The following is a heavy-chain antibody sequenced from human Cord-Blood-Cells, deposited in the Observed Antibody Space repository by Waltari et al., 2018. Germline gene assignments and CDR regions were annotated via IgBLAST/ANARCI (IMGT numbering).Heavy chain of an antibody. CDR3: ASSTADDAFDI. Sequence: QLQLQESGPGLVKPSETLSLTCTVSGGSISSSSYYWGWIRQPPGKGLEWIGSIYYSGRSYSVPSLNSRVTISVDTSKNQFSLKLRSVTAADTAVYYCASSTADDAFDIWGQGTMVTVSS. CDR1: GGSISSSSYY. J-gene: IGHJ3*02. D-gene: IGHD7-27*01. CDR2: IYYSGRS. V-gene: IGHV4-39*01.